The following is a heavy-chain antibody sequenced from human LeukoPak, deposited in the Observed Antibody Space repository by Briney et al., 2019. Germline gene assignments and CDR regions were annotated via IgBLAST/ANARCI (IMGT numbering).Heavy chain of an antibody. D-gene: IGHD1-26*01. Sequence: GGSLRLSCVASEFTFSSYSMIWVRQAPGKGLEWISYISNGSGNRYYADSVKGRFTISRDNAKNLLYLQMNNLRAGDTAVYYCARAAKWEFYHYYMDVWGKGTTVAVSS. CDR2: ISNGSGNR. V-gene: IGHV3-48*01. CDR1: EFTFSSYS. CDR3: ARAAKWEFYHYYMDV. J-gene: IGHJ6*03.